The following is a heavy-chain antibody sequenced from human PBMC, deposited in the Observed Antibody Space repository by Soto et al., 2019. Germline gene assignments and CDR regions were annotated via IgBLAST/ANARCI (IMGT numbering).Heavy chain of an antibody. V-gene: IGHV3-74*03. J-gene: IGHJ4*02. CDR2: IKTDGTVT. CDR1: GFTFSSYW. Sequence: PGGSLGLSCAASGFTFSSYWMHWVRQDAGKGLLWVSSIKTDGTVTQYADSVKGRFTVSRDNAKNTLYLQMNSLRAEDTAVYYCAKDLSWGQCDYWGQRALVTVSS. D-gene: IGHD3-16*01. CDR3: AKDLSWGQCDY.